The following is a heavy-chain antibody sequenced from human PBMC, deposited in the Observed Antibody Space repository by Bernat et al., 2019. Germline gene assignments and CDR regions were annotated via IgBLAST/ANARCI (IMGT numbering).Heavy chain of an antibody. J-gene: IGHJ5*02. D-gene: IGHD5-18*01. V-gene: IGHV1-18*01. CDR1: GYTFTSYG. Sequence: QVQLVQSEAEVKKPGASVKVSCKASGYTFTSYGISWVRQAHGQGLEWMGWISAYNGNTNYAQKLQGRVTMTTDTSTSTAYMELRSLRSDDTAVYYCARMDTAMVIFLQNNWFDPWGQGTLVTVSS. CDR2: ISAYNGNT. CDR3: ARMDTAMVIFLQNNWFDP.